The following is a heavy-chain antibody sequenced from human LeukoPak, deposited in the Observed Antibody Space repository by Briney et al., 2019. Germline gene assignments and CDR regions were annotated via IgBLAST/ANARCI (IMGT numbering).Heavy chain of an antibody. CDR1: GFTFSSYE. Sequence: GGSLRLSCAASGFTFSSYEMNWVRQAPGKGLEWVSYISSSGTTIYYADSVKGRFTISRDNAKNSLYLQMNSLGAEDTAVYYCARPDGDYYYGSGSYFHYWGQGTLVTVSS. V-gene: IGHV3-48*03. J-gene: IGHJ4*02. CDR2: ISSSGTTI. CDR3: ARPDGDYYYGSGSYFHY. D-gene: IGHD3-10*01.